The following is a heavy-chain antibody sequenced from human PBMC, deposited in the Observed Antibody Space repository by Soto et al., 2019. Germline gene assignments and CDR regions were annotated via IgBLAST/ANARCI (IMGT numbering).Heavy chain of an antibody. Sequence: QVQLQESGPGLVKPSQTLSLTCTVSGGSISSGGYYWTWIRQHPERGLECIGYIYYSGSTFYNPSLKSRVTTSVDTSKNQFSLKLSSVTAADTAVYYCARDGSYRGWVDPWGQGTLVTVSS. CDR1: GGSISSGGYY. V-gene: IGHV4-31*03. J-gene: IGHJ5*02. CDR2: IYYSGST. CDR3: ARDGSYRGWVDP. D-gene: IGHD1-26*01.